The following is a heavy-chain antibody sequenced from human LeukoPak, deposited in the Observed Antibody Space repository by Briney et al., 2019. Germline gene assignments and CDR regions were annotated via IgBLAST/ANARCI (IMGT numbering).Heavy chain of an antibody. D-gene: IGHD3-9*01. CDR3: ARSPTYDILTRYSDGYYFDY. V-gene: IGHV3-7*01. CDR2: IKQDGSEK. Sequence: PGGSLRLSCAASGFTFSSYEMNWVRQAPGKGLEWVANIKQDGSEKYYVDSVKGRFTISRDNAKNSLYLQMNSLRAEDTAVYYCARSPTYDILTRYSDGYYFDYWGRGTLVTVSS. CDR1: GFTFSSYE. J-gene: IGHJ4*02.